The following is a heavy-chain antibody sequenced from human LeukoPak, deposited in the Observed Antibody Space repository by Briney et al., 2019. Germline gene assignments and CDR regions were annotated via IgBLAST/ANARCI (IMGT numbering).Heavy chain of an antibody. CDR1: GFTFSSCA. V-gene: IGHV3-23*01. CDR3: AKDQGDSSGYYWFDY. Sequence: AGGSLRLSCAASGFTFSSCAMSWVRQAPGKGLEWVSAISGSGGSTYYADSVKGRFTISRDNSKNTLYLQMNSLRAEDTAVYYCAKDQGDSSGYYWFDYWGQGTQVTVSS. CDR2: ISGSGGST. J-gene: IGHJ4*02. D-gene: IGHD3-22*01.